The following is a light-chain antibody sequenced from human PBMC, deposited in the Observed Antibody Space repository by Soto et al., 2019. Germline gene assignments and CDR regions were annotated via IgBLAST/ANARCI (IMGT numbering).Light chain of an antibody. CDR2: KAS. Sequence: DIQMTQSPSTLSSSVGDRVTLTCRASQSISRWLAWYKQKPGKVPKLLIYKASGLNSGVPSRFRGSGSGTEFTLTISSLKPDDFETYYCQQYNDYPWTFGQGTKVDIK. V-gene: IGKV1-5*03. CDR1: QSISRW. J-gene: IGKJ1*01. CDR3: QQYNDYPWT.